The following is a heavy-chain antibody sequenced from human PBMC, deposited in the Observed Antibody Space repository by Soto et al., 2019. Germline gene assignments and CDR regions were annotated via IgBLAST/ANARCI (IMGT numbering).Heavy chain of an antibody. CDR1: GFTFSSYA. D-gene: IGHD1-26*01. V-gene: IGHV3-30-3*01. J-gene: IGHJ4*02. CDR3: ASHWESNPFDY. CDR2: IPYDGSNK. Sequence: QVQLVESGGGVVQPGRSLRLSCAASGFTFSSYAMPWVRQAPGKGLEWVAVIPYDGSNKYYADSVKGRFTISRDNSKNTLYLQMNSLRAEDTAVYYCASHWESNPFDYWGQGTLVTVSS.